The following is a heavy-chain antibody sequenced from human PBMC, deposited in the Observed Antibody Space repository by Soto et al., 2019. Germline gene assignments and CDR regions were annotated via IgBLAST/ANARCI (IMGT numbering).Heavy chain of an antibody. D-gene: IGHD6-19*01. V-gene: IGHV3-23*01. CDR2: ISVSGDNT. CDR3: VKHGIAVAGNIVY. Sequence: PGWYLRLSCAASGFTFSRYAMNWVRQAPGRGLQWISGISVSGDNTSYVESVRGRFTVYRDNSKNTLYLQMNNLRAEDTAVYYCVKHGIAVAGNIVYWGQGTLVSVSS. J-gene: IGHJ4*02. CDR1: GFTFSRYA.